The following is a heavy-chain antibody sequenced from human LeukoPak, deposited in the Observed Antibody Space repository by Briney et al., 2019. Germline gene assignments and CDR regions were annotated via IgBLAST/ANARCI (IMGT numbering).Heavy chain of an antibody. V-gene: IGHV1-2*02. Sequence: ASVKVSCKASGNTFTEYYIHWVRQAPGQGLEYMGWINPNNGDTNYEPKFQGRVTMTRDTSINTAYMELSRLGSDDTAVYFCARGYIAADENSWGQGTLVTVSS. CDR1: GNTFTEYY. D-gene: IGHD6-13*01. CDR2: INPNNGDT. J-gene: IGHJ5*02. CDR3: ARGYIAADENS.